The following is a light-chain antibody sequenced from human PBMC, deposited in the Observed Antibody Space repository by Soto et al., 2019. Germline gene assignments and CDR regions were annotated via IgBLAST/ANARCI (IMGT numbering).Light chain of an antibody. CDR2: AVR. V-gene: IGLV2-11*01. CDR3: SSYPAHNNWV. J-gene: IGLJ3*02. CDR1: NSDVGRYNS. Sequence: QSALTQPHSVSGSPGQSVTISCTGTNSDVGRYNSVSWYQQLPGKAPQLIISAVRQRPSGVPDRFSGSKSGNTASLTISGLKADEGADYFSSSYPAHNNWVFGGGTKLTVL.